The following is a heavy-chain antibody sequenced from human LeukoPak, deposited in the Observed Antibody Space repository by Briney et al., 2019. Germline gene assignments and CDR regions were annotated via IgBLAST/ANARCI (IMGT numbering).Heavy chain of an antibody. J-gene: IGHJ4*02. CDR2: ISGSGGNT. CDR3: AKARPVSRERWDYYFDY. D-gene: IGHD4-23*01. CDR1: GFIVSRNY. V-gene: IGHV3-23*01. Sequence: GGSLRLSCAASGFIVSRNYMTWVRQAPGKGLEWVSAISGSGGNTYYADSVKGRFTISRDNSKNTLLLQMNSLRAEDTAVYYCAKARPVSRERWDYYFDYWGQGTLVTVSS.